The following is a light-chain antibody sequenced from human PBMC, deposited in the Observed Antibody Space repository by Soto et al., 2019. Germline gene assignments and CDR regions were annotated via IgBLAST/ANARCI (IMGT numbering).Light chain of an antibody. J-gene: IGKJ2*01. CDR3: QQYYMYSYT. CDR1: QSISTY. CDR2: HAS. V-gene: IGKV1-5*01. Sequence: DIQMTQPSTLSASVGDRVTLHCRASQSISTYLAWYQQKPGKAPKVLIYHASNLESGVPSRFSGGGSGTELTLTIGSLQPDDFATYYCQQYYMYSYTFGQGSKLDIK.